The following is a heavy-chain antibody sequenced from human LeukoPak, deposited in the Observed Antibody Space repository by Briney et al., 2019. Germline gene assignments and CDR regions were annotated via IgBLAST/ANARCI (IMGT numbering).Heavy chain of an antibody. CDR3: ARGGYSGYEVDP. CDR1: GGSISSYY. V-gene: IGHV4-59*01. CDR2: IYYSGST. J-gene: IGHJ5*02. D-gene: IGHD5-12*01. Sequence: PSETLSLTCTVSGGSISSYYWSWIRQPPGKGLEWIGYIYYSGSTNYNPSLKSRVTISVDTSKNQFSLKLSSVTAADTAVYYCARGGYSGYEVDPWGQGTLVTVSS.